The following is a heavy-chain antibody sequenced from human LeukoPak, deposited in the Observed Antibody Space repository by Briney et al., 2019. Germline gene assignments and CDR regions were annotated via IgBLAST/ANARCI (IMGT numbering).Heavy chain of an antibody. CDR1: GGSISSGSYY. Sequence: SQTLSLTCIVSGGSISSGSYYWSWIRQPAGKGLEWIGRIYTSGSTNYNPSLKSRVTISVDTSKNQFSLKLSSVTAADTAVYYCAGLHSSGWYNGYYYYGMDVWGQGTTVTVSS. V-gene: IGHV4-61*02. CDR2: IYTSGST. D-gene: IGHD6-19*01. CDR3: AGLHSSGWYNGYYYYGMDV. J-gene: IGHJ6*02.